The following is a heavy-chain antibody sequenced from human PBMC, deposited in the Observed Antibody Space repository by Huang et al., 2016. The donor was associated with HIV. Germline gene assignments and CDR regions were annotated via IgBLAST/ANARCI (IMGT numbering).Heavy chain of an antibody. V-gene: IGHV1-3*01. J-gene: IGHJ4*02. CDR2: IKPGNGNT. CDR3: AREFVIFGAPLWPAY. Sequence: QVQLVQSGAEVKKPGASVKVSCKASGYSFTTYALHWVRQAPGHRLGWMGWIKPGNGNTNYSQKFKGRVTITRDTYASTVYMEVSSLTFEDTAVYYCAREFVIFGAPLWPAYWGQGTLISVSS. D-gene: IGHD5-18*01. CDR1: GYSFTTYA.